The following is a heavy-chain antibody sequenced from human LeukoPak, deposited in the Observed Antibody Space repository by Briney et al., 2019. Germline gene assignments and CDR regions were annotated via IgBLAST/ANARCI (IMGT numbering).Heavy chain of an antibody. Sequence: PSETLSLTCAVYGVSFSGYYWSWIRQPPGKGLEWIGEINHSGSTNYNPSLKSRVTISVDTSKNQFSLKLSSVTAADTAVYYCARGRLYCSSTSCYRPFDYWGQGTLVSVSS. CDR2: INHSGST. J-gene: IGHJ4*02. CDR3: ARGRLYCSSTSCYRPFDY. CDR1: GVSFSGYY. V-gene: IGHV4-34*01. D-gene: IGHD2-2*01.